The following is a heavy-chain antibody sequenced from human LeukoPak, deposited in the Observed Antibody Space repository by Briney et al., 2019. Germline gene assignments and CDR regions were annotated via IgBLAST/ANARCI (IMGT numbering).Heavy chain of an antibody. D-gene: IGHD3-3*01. CDR2: IYHSGST. J-gene: IGHJ3*02. Sequence: SQTLSLTCTVSGGSISSGGYYWSWIRQPPGKGLEWIGYIYHSGSTYYNPSLKSRVTISVDRSKNQFSLKLSSVTAADTAVYYCARIATQPDTIFGVVIIVGAFDIWGQGTMVTVSS. CDR1: GGSISSGGYY. CDR3: ARIATQPDTIFGVVIIVGAFDI. V-gene: IGHV4-30-2*01.